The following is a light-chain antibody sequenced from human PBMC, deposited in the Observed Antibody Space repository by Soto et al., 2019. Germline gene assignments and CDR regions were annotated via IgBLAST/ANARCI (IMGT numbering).Light chain of an antibody. CDR3: QQLNTLPFT. CDR2: EAS. Sequence: DIQLTPSPSLLSASVVDRVTITCRASHDISTYLAWYQQKPGKAPKLMIYEASTLQSGVPSRFSGSGSGTEFTLTISGLLPEDFATYHCQQLNTLPFTFGQGTRLEIK. CDR1: HDISTY. V-gene: IGKV1-9*01. J-gene: IGKJ5*01.